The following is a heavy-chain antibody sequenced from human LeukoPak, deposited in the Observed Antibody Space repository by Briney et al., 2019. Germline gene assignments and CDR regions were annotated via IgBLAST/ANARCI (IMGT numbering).Heavy chain of an antibody. CDR1: GFTFSSYS. CDR3: ARDRKYNYVFDY. Sequence: PGGSLRLSCAASGFTFSSYSMNWVRQAPGKGLEWVSSITSSSSYIYYADSVKGRFTISRDNSKNTLYLQMTSLRAEDTAVYYCARDRKYNYVFDYWGQGTLVTVSS. CDR2: ITSSSSYI. V-gene: IGHV3-21*01. J-gene: IGHJ4*02. D-gene: IGHD5-18*01.